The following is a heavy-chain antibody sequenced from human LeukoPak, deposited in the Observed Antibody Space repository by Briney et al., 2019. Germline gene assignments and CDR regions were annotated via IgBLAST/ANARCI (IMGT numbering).Heavy chain of an antibody. D-gene: IGHD2-15*01. V-gene: IGHV4-39*02. CDR2: FDYRGRT. J-gene: IGHJ4*02. CDR1: GGSISSGSHY. CDR3: ARDWGCGGGSCYAFDY. Sequence: SETLSLTCTVSGGSISSGSHYWGWIRQPPGKGLEWIGSFDYRGRTYYSPSLKSRVTISVDTSKNQLSLKLTSVTAADTAVYYCARDWGCGGGSCYAFDYWGQGIMVTVSS.